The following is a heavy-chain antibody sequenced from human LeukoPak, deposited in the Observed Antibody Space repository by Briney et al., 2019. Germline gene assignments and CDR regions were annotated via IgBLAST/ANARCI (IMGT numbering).Heavy chain of an antibody. CDR3: ARGSLRSGSYYGYGY. V-gene: IGHV3-23*01. Sequence: GGSLRLSCAASGFTFSSYAMSWVRQAPGKGLEWVSAISGSGGDTYYADSVKGRFTISRGNSKNTLYLLMNSLRAEDTAIYYCARGSLRSGSYYGYGYWGQGTLVTVSS. D-gene: IGHD3-10*01. J-gene: IGHJ4*02. CDR1: GFTFSSYA. CDR2: ISGSGGDT.